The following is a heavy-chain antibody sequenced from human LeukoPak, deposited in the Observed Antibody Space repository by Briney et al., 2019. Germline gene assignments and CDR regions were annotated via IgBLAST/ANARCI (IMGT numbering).Heavy chain of an antibody. CDR3: ARVRLEYSSSSAKIWYFDL. V-gene: IGHV1-3*01. Sequence: GASVKVSCKASGYTFTSYAMHWVRQAPGQRLEWMGWINAGNGNTNYAQKLQGRVTMTTDTSTSTAYMELRSLRSDDTAVYYCARVRLEYSSSSAKIWYFDLWGRGTLVTVSS. CDR1: GYTFTSYA. J-gene: IGHJ2*01. CDR2: INAGNGNT. D-gene: IGHD6-6*01.